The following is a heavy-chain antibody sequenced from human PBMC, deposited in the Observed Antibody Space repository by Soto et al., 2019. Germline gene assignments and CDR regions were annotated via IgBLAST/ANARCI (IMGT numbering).Heavy chain of an antibody. V-gene: IGHV3-30*18. Sequence: PGGSLRLSCAASGFTFSSYGMHWVRQAPGKGLEWVAVISYDGSNKYYADSVKGRFTISRGNSKNTLYLQMNSLRAEDTAVYYCAKVLLAFDIWGQGTMVTVS. CDR2: ISYDGSNK. CDR1: GFTFSSYG. J-gene: IGHJ3*02. CDR3: AKVLLAFDI. D-gene: IGHD2-8*02.